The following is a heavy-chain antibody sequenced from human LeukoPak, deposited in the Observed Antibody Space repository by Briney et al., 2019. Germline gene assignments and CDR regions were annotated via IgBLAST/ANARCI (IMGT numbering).Heavy chain of an antibody. CDR2: INSDGSEG. CDR1: GFTFSGFW. J-gene: IGHJ3*01. V-gene: IGHV3-7*03. CDR3: ARSSYSSSSSV. Sequence: GGSLRLSCAVSGFTFSGFWMSWSRQAPGKGLEWVASINSDGSEGYYADVVKGRFTISRDNAKNSLYLQINSLRAEDTAVYYSARSSYSSSSSVWGQGTMVTVSS. D-gene: IGHD6-6*01.